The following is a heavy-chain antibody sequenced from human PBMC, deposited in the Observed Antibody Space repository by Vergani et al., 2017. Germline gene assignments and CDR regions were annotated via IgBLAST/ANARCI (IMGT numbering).Heavy chain of an antibody. D-gene: IGHD4-11*01. V-gene: IGHV3-21*01. J-gene: IGHJ6*02. CDR1: GFTFSSYT. CDR3: ARDLVPTGSYGMAV. CDR2: ISSRSSYI. Sequence: EVQLVESGGGLVKPGGSLRLSCVASGFTFSSYTMNWVRQAPGKGLEWVSSISSRSSYIFYADSVKGRFTISRDNAWNSLYLQMNSLRAKDTALYYCARDLVPTGSYGMAVWGQGTTVTVSS.